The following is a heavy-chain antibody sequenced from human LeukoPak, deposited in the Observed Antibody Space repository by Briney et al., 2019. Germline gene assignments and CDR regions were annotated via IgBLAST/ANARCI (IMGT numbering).Heavy chain of an antibody. Sequence: TGGSLRLSCVASGFTFDDHDMSWVRQAPGKGLEWVSGINWNGGSTGYADSVKGRFTISRDNAKNSLYLQMNSLRAEDTAVYYCAREYLFRSYGMDVWGQGTTVTVSS. V-gene: IGHV3-20*04. J-gene: IGHJ6*02. CDR3: AREYLFRSYGMDV. CDR2: INWNGGST. D-gene: IGHD2-2*02. CDR1: GFTFDDHD.